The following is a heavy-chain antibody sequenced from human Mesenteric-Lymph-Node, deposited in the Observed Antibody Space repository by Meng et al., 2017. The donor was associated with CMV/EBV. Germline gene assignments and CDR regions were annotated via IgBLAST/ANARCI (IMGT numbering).Heavy chain of an antibody. J-gene: IGHJ3*02. CDR2: IGGSGSPT. CDR3: AKGFGDYDYWSDYRDGLHI. Sequence: TCTNYVRTGVRGDPGKGLEWVSGIGGSGSPTYYADSVKGRFTISKDNSKNSLYLHMNSLRADDTAVYYCAKGFGDYDYWSDYRDGLHIWGKGTMVTVSS. D-gene: IGHD3-3*01. V-gene: IGHV3-23*01. CDR1: TCTNYV.